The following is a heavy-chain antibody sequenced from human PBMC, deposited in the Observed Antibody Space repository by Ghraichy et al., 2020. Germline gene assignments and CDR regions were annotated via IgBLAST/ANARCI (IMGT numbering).Heavy chain of an antibody. CDR2: IWYDGSNK. Sequence: GGSLRLSCVASGFTFSDSGMHWVRQTPGKGLEWVAIIWYDGSNKYYADSVKGRFTISRDDSKHTLFLQMNSLRVEDTAIYFCARDPSLGISPVDLWGQGTLVTVSS. CDR3: ARDPSLGISPVDL. D-gene: IGHD7-27*01. V-gene: IGHV3-33*01. J-gene: IGHJ5*02. CDR1: GFTFSDSG.